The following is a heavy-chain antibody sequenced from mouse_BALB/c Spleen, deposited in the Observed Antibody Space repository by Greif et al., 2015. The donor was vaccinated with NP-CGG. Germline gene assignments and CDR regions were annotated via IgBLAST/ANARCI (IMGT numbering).Heavy chain of an antibody. CDR3: VRGGNYERFAY. J-gene: IGHJ3*01. V-gene: IGHV2-9-2*01. Sequence: VKLMESGPGLVAPSQSLSITCTVSGFSLTSYDISWIRQPPGKGLEWLGVIWTGGGTNYNSAFMSRLSISKDNSKSQVFLKMNSLQTDDTAIYYCVRGGNYERFAYWGQGTLVTVSA. CDR2: IWTGGGT. CDR1: GFSLTSYD. D-gene: IGHD2-1*01.